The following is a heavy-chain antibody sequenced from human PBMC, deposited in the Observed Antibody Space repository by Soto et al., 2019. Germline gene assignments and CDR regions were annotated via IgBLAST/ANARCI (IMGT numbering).Heavy chain of an antibody. CDR2: IYYSGST. Sequence: TLSLTCTVSGGSISSGDYYWSWIRQPPGKGLEWIGYIYYSGSTYYNPSLKSRVTISVDTSKNQFSLKLSSVTAADTAVYYCARGGVVPAAPDNNWFDPWGQGTQVTAPQ. CDR3: ARGGVVPAAPDNNWFDP. V-gene: IGHV4-30-4*01. CDR1: GGSISSGDYY. D-gene: IGHD2-2*01. J-gene: IGHJ5*02.